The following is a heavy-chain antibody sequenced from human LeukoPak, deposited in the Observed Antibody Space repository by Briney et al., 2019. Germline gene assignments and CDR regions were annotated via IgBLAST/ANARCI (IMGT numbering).Heavy chain of an antibody. CDR3: ARSGPYYFDY. CDR1: GFTFSSFG. Sequence: GGSLRLSCAASGFTFSSFGMGWVRQASGKSLEWVSTFGISGSTYFADSVKGRFTISRDTSKNTLYLQMDSLRAEDTAVYYRARSGPYYFDYWGQGTLVTVSS. V-gene: IGHV3-23*01. CDR2: FGISGST. D-gene: IGHD3-10*01. J-gene: IGHJ4*02.